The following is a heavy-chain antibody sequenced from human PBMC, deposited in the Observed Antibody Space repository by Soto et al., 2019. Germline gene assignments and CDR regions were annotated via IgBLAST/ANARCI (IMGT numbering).Heavy chain of an antibody. V-gene: IGHV1-69*13. Sequence: ASVKVSCKASGGTFSSYAISWVRQAPGQGLEWMGGIIPIFGTANYAQKFQGRVTITADESTSTAYMELSSLRSEDTAVYYCARAVGCSSTSCHLYYYYYGMDVWGQGTTVTVSS. CDR1: GGTFSSYA. J-gene: IGHJ6*02. D-gene: IGHD2-2*01. CDR3: ARAVGCSSTSCHLYYYYYGMDV. CDR2: IIPIFGTA.